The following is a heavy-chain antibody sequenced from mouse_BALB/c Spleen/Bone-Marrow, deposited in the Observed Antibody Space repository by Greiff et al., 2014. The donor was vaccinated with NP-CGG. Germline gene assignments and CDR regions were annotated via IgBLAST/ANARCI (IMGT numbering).Heavy chain of an antibody. CDR2: FYPGSGSI. J-gene: IGHJ2*01. CDR1: GYTFTEYI. D-gene: IGHD2-3*01. Sequence: LVESGAGLVKPGASAKLSCKASGYTFTEYIIHWVKQRSGQGLEWIGWFYPGSGSIKYNEKFKDKATLTADKSSSTVYMELSRLTSEDSAVYFCARHEGGEMGFDYWGQGTTLTISS. V-gene: IGHV1-62-2*01. CDR3: ARHEGGEMGFDY.